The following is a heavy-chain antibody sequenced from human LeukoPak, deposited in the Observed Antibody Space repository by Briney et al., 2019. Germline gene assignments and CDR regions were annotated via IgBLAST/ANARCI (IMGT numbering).Heavy chain of an antibody. D-gene: IGHD3-16*02. Sequence: PGGSLRLSCAASGFTFSSYSMNWVRQAPGKGLEWVSYIRSSSNIIYYADSVKGRFTISRDNTKNSLYLQMNSLRAEDTAVYYCARGVRRYVWGSYRPPPDYWGQGTLVTVSS. CDR3: ARGVRRYVWGSYRPPPDY. J-gene: IGHJ4*02. CDR1: GFTFSSYS. CDR2: IRSSSNII. V-gene: IGHV3-48*04.